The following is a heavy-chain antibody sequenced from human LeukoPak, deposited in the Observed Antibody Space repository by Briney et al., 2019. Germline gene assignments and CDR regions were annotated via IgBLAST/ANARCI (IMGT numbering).Heavy chain of an antibody. Sequence: GGSLRFSCAASGFTFSSYWMHWVRQAPGKGLVWVSRINTGGSTTDYADSVKGRFTISRDNAKNTLYLQMNSLRAEDTAVYYCSRDLRGRDDYWGQGIQVIVSS. V-gene: IGHV3-74*01. D-gene: IGHD5-24*01. CDR2: INTGGSTT. J-gene: IGHJ4*02. CDR1: GFTFSSYW. CDR3: SRDLRGRDDY.